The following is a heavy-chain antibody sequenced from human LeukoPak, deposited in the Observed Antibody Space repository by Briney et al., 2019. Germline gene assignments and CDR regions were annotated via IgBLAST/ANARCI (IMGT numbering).Heavy chain of an antibody. J-gene: IGHJ4*02. CDR3: AKAPPRGWLGRGWDY. CDR1: GFALSSYA. Sequence: GGSLRLSCAASGFALSSYAMSWVRQAPGKGLEWVSTISGSGGSTYYADSVKGRFTISRDNSKNTLYLQMNSLRAEDTAVYYCAKAPPRGWLGRGWDYWGQGTLVTVSS. CDR2: ISGSGGST. V-gene: IGHV3-23*01. D-gene: IGHD6-19*01.